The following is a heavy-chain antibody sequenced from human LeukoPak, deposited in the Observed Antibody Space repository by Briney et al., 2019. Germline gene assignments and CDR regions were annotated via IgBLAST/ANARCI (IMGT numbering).Heavy chain of an antibody. CDR1: GFTFSSYA. J-gene: IGHJ6*03. CDR2: ISGSGGST. Sequence: GGSLRLSCAASGFTFSSYAMSWVRQAPGKGLEWVSAISGSGGSTYYADSVKGRFTISRDNSKNTLYLQMNSLRAEDTAVYYCAKDPIVVVPAAISSTTVYYVDVWGKGTTVTVSS. V-gene: IGHV3-23*01. D-gene: IGHD2-2*01. CDR3: AKDPIVVVPAAISSTTVYYVDV.